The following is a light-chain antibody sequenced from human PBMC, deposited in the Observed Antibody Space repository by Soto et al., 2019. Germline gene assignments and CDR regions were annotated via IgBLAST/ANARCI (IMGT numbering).Light chain of an antibody. J-gene: IGKJ4*01. CDR3: QQYYSTPPT. V-gene: IGKV4-1*01. Sequence: DIVLTQSPDSLAVSLGERATINCKSSQSVLYSSNNNNYLAWYQQKPGQPPKLLIYWASTRESGVPDRFSGSGSGTDFTPTISSLQAEDVAVYYCQQYYSTPPTFGGGTKVEIK. CDR2: WAS. CDR1: QSVLYSSNNNNY.